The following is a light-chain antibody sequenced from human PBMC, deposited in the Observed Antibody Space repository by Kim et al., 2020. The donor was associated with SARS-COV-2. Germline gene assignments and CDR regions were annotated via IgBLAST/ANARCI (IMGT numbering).Light chain of an antibody. CDR3: QTWGTGIRV. J-gene: IGLJ3*02. V-gene: IGLV4-69*01. Sequence: SVRPRCHLRSWHSTYPIAGHQQQPETGPRYLMTLNSDGSHSKGDGIPDRFSGSSSGAERYLTISSLQSEDEADYYCQTWGTGIRVFGGGTQLTVL. CDR2: LNSDGSH. CDR1: SWHSTYP.